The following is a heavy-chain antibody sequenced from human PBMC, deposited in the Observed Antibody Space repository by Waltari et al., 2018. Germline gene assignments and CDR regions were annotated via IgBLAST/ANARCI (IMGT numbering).Heavy chain of an antibody. V-gene: IGHV4-39*01. CDR2: IYYSGST. D-gene: IGHD2-8*01. J-gene: IGHJ5*02. CDR1: GDSISSRSYY. Sequence: QLQLQGSGPGQVNPSETLSHTCTVSGDSISSRSYYWGWIRQPPGKGLEWIGSIYYSGSTYYNPSLKGRLSISVDTPKNQFSLKLSSVTAADAAIYYCARLRSNMTPFDPWGQGTLVTVSS. CDR3: ARLRSNMTPFDP.